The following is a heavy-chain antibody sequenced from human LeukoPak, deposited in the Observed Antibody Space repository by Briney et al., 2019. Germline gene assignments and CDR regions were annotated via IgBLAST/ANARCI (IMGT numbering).Heavy chain of an antibody. D-gene: IGHD1/OR15-1a*01. Sequence: SETPSLTCAVYGGSFTGYYWSWIRQPPGKGLEWIGEIHHSGSNNYNPSLRSRVTISVDTSKNQFSLKLSSVTAADTAVYYCARGRRVPPTNWGQGTLVTVSS. CDR2: IHHSGSN. V-gene: IGHV4-34*01. CDR3: ARGRRVPPTN. J-gene: IGHJ4*02. CDR1: GGSFTGYY.